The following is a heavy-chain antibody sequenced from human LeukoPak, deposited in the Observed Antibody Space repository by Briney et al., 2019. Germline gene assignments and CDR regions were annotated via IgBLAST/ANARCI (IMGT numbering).Heavy chain of an antibody. J-gene: IGHJ3*02. CDR2: ISSSGSTI. CDR3: ARALWSGYYAIYWGAFDI. Sequence: PGGSLRLSCAASGFTFSSYEMNWVRQAPGKGLEWVSYISSSGSTIYYADSVKGRFTISRDNAKNSLYLQMNSLRAEDTALYYCARALWSGYYAIYWGAFDIWGQGTMVTVSS. V-gene: IGHV3-48*03. CDR1: GFTFSSYE. D-gene: IGHD3-3*01.